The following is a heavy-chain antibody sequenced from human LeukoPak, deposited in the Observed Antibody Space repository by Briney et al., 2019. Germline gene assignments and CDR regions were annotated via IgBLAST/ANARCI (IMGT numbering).Heavy chain of an antibody. CDR2: IYYGGST. V-gene: IGHV4-39*01. J-gene: IGHJ1*01. CDR1: VYTISSSSYY. CDR3: CPTGDYAKYFQH. D-gene: IGHD4-17*01. Sequence: SETLSLTCTVSVYTISSSSYYWRWIRQPPGKGLEWIGSIYYGGSTFHNPSLKSRVTISVDTSKNQFSLKLSSVTAADTVVYYCCPTGDYAKYFQHWGQGTLVTVSS.